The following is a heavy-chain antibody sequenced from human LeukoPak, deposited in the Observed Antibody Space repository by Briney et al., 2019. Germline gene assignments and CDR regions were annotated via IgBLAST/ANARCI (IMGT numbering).Heavy chain of an antibody. CDR2: ISGSGGST. V-gene: IGHV3-23*01. CDR1: RFTFSSYA. CDR3: ARGLGSGSYFDAFDI. D-gene: IGHD3-3*01. Sequence: PGGSLRLSCAASRFTFSSYAMSWVRQAPGKGLEWVSAISGSGGSTYYADSVKGRFTISRDNSKNTLYLQMNSLRAEDSAVYYCARGLGSGSYFDAFDIWGQGTMVTVSS. J-gene: IGHJ3*02.